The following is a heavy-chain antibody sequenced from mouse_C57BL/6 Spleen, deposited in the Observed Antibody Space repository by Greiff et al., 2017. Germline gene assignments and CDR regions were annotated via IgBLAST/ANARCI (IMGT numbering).Heavy chain of an antibody. Sequence: EVKLVESGPGLVKPSQSLSLTCSVTGYSITSGYYWNWIRQFPGNKLEWMGYISYDGSNNYNPSLKNRISITRDTSKNQFFLKLNSVTTEDTATYYCARDRIYYYGSSYGFDYWGQGTTLTVSS. D-gene: IGHD1-1*01. V-gene: IGHV3-6*01. CDR2: ISYDGSN. CDR1: GYSITSGYY. CDR3: ARDRIYYYGSSYGFDY. J-gene: IGHJ2*01.